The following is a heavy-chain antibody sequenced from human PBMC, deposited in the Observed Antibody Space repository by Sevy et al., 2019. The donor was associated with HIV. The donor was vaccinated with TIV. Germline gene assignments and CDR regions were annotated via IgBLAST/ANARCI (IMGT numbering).Heavy chain of an antibody. J-gene: IGHJ6*02. CDR3: ARVGEVVPAAMSVPYYYYGMDV. CDR2: IKQDGSEK. Sequence: GGSLRLSCAASGFTFSSYWMSWVRQAPGKGLEWVANIKQDGSEKYYVYSVKGRFTISRDNAKNSLYLQMNSLRAEDTAVYYCARVGEVVPAAMSVPYYYYGMDVWGQGTTVTVSS. V-gene: IGHV3-7*03. CDR1: GFTFSSYW. D-gene: IGHD2-2*01.